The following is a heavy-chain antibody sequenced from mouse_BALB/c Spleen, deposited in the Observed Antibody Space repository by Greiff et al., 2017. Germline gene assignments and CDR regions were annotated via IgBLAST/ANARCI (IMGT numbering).Heavy chain of an antibody. CDR2: IWSGGST. CDR1: GFSLTSYG. CDR3: ARNRNDEGVFDY. V-gene: IGHV2-2*02. Sequence: VQGVESGPGLVQPSQSLSITCTVSGFSLTSYGVHWVRQSPGKGLEWLGVIWSGGSTDYNAAFISRLSISKDNSKSQVFFKMNSLQANDTAIYYCARNRNDEGVFDYWGQGTTLTVSS. J-gene: IGHJ2*01. D-gene: IGHD2-14*01.